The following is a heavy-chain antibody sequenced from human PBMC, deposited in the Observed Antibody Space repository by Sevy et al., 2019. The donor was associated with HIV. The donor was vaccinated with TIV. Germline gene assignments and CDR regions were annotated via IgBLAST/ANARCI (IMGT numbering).Heavy chain of an antibody. CDR1: GSTFSGYY. CDR2: INPHSGDT. D-gene: IGHD2-15*01. J-gene: IGHJ5*02. Sequence: ASVKVSCTTSGSTFSGYYIQWLRQAPGQGPEWMGRINPHSGDTKYASKFQGRVTMTRDTSIKTAYMELTRLTSDDTAMYYCAGQLSRWYNWFDPWGQGTQVSVSS. CDR3: AGQLSRWYNWFDP. V-gene: IGHV1-2*06.